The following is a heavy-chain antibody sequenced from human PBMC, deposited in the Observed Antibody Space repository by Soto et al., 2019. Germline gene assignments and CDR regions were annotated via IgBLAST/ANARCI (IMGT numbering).Heavy chain of an antibody. CDR3: ARQVSSAWPPYYYDMDV. CDR2: IYHSGST. CDR1: GGSISSYY. V-gene: IGHV4-59*08. Sequence: SETLSLTCTVSGGSISSYYWSWIRQTAGKGLEWLAYIYHSGSTNYNPSLKSRVTISVDTSKNQVSLKLSSVTAADTAMYFCARQVSSAWPPYYYDMDVWGQGTTVTVSS. D-gene: IGHD6-25*01. J-gene: IGHJ6*02.